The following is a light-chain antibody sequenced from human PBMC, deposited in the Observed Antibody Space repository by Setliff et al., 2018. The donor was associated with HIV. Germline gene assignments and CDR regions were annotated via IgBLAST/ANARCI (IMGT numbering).Light chain of an antibody. J-gene: IGLJ1*01. Sequence: QSALAQPASVSGSPGQSITISCSGTNSDVGSYNYVSWYQQHPGKAPKLIIYDVYYRPSGISSRFSGSKSGNTASLTISGLQLEDEADYYCASYTSTNTLDVFGTGTRSPS. CDR2: DVY. CDR1: NSDVGSYNY. V-gene: IGLV2-14*03. CDR3: ASYTSTNTLDV.